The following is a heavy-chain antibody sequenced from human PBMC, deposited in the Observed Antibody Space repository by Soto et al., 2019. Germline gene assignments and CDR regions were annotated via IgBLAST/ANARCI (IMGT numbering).Heavy chain of an antibody. V-gene: IGHV1-46*03. D-gene: IGHD2-15*01. CDR3: ARVYCSGGSCYSIDS. CDR1: GYTFTSYY. CDR2: INPSGGST. Sequence: QVQLVQSGAEVKKPGASVKVSCKASGYTFTSYYMHWVRQAPGQGLEWMGIINPSGGSTSAQKIQGRVTMTRDTSTSTVYMELSSLRSEDTAVYYCARVYCSGGSCYSIDSWGQGTLVTVSS. J-gene: IGHJ4*02.